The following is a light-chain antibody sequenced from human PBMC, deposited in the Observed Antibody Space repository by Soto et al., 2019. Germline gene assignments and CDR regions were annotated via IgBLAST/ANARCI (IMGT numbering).Light chain of an antibody. V-gene: IGKV1-5*03. CDR2: EAS. J-gene: IGKJ1*01. CDR1: QSISSS. CDR3: HQYNHYWT. Sequence: DIQMTQSPSTLSASVGDRVTITCRASQSISSSLAWYQQKPGKAPKLLIYEASNLESGVPSRFSGSGSGTEFTLTISSLKPDDFATYYCHQYNHYWTFGQGTKVEIK.